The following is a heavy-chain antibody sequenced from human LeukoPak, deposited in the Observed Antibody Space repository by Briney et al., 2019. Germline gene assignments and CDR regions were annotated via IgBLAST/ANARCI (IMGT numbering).Heavy chain of an antibody. CDR1: GGSITSYY. Sequence: PSETLSLTCTVSGGSITSYYWSWIRQPPGKRLEWIGYIYYSGSTNYNPSLKSRVTISVDTSKNQFSLKLSSVTAADTAVYYCARDRSLDYWGQGTLVTVSS. CDR3: ARDRSLDY. J-gene: IGHJ4*02. CDR2: IYYSGST. V-gene: IGHV4-59*01.